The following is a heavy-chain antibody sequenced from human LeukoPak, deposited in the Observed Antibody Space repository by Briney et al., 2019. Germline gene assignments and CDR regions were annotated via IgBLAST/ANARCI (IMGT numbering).Heavy chain of an antibody. V-gene: IGHV4-59*01. D-gene: IGHD5/OR15-5a*01. CDR3: AGDKGLPQAFDI. Sequence: SETLSLICSVSGGIISSFYWMWFRQPPGKGLEYIGYISYSGTTSYNPSLKSRVTISVDTSKNQFSLKLTSVTDADTAVYYCAGDKGLPQAFDIWGQGTMVTVSS. CDR2: ISYSGTT. CDR1: GGIISSFY. J-gene: IGHJ3*02.